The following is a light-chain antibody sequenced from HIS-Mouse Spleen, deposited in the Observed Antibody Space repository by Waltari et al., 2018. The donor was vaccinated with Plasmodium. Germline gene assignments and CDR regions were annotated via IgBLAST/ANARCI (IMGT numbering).Light chain of an antibody. CDR1: SSYDGRYNL. Sequence: QSALHPPASVSGSPGQAITLSCPGPSSYDGRYNLVSGYQQHPGQAPKLHIYEGSKRPSGVSNRFSGSKSGNTASLTITGLQAEDEADYYCCSYAGSSTNWVFGGGTKLTVL. CDR3: CSYAGSSTNWV. V-gene: IGLV2-23*01. CDR2: EGS. J-gene: IGLJ3*02.